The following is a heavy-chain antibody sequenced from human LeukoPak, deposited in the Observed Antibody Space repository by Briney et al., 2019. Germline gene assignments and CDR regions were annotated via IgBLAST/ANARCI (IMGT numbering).Heavy chain of an antibody. CDR3: ARDAMVRGVIILLPDY. J-gene: IGHJ4*02. Sequence: ASVKVSCKASGYTFTSYGISWVRQAPGQGLEWMGWINPNSGGTNYAQKFQGRVTMTRDTSISTAYMELSRLRSDDTAVYYCARDAMVRGVIILLPDYWGQGTLVTVSS. D-gene: IGHD3-10*01. V-gene: IGHV1-2*02. CDR2: INPNSGGT. CDR1: GYTFTSYG.